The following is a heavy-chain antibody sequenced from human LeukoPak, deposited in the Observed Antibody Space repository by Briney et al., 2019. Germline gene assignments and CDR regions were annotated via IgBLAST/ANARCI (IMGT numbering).Heavy chain of an antibody. Sequence: PGGSLRLSCAASGFTFSSYAMSWVRQAPGKGLEWVSAISGSGGSTYYADSVKGRFTISRDNSKNTPYLQMNSLRAEDTAVYYCAKVFLAAAGRAYFDSWGRGTLVTVSS. CDR1: GFTFSSYA. D-gene: IGHD3-3*01. CDR3: AKVFLAAAGRAYFDS. V-gene: IGHV3-23*01. J-gene: IGHJ4*02. CDR2: ISGSGGST.